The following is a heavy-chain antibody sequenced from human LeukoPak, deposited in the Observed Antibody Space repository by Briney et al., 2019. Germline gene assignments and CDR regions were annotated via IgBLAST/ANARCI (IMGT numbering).Heavy chain of an antibody. Sequence: SETLSLTCTVSGGSISISSYYWSWIRQSPGKGLEWIGYVFYSGKTDYSPSLRSRVSMSVDTSKNQFSLKVTSVTAADTAVYYCARDVANYYYYYMDVWGKGTTVTVSS. CDR3: ARDVANYYYYYMDV. V-gene: IGHV4-61*01. CDR1: GGSISISSYY. D-gene: IGHD2-15*01. CDR2: VFYSGKT. J-gene: IGHJ6*03.